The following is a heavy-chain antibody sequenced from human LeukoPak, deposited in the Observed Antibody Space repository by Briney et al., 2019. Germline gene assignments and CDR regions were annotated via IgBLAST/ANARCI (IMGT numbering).Heavy chain of an antibody. Sequence: GGSLRLSCAASGFSFSSFFVHWVRQAPGKGLEYVSGISANGGRTYYANSVKGRFTISRDNSKNTLYLHLGSLRPEDMAVYYCARGTRFITVAGTSLSFDPWGQGILVIVSS. V-gene: IGHV3-64*01. CDR2: ISANGGRT. CDR3: ARGTRFITVAGTSLSFDP. J-gene: IGHJ5*02. CDR1: GFSFSSFF. D-gene: IGHD6-19*01.